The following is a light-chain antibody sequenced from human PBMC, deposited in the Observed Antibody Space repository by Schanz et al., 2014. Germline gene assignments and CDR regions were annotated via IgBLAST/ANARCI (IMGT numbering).Light chain of an antibody. CDR3: QQFASSSPRYI. V-gene: IGKV3-20*01. Sequence: EIVLTQSPGTLSLSPGERVTLSCRASQSVSNTYFAWHQQKPGQAPRLLIYGASSRATGIPDRFSGSGSGTDFTLTISRLEPEDFAVYYCQQFASSSPRYIFGQGTKLEIK. CDR1: QSVSNTY. CDR2: GAS. J-gene: IGKJ2*01.